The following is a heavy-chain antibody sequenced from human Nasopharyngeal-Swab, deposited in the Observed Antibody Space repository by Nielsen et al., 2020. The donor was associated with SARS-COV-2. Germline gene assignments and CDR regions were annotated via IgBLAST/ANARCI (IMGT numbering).Heavy chain of an antibody. V-gene: IGHV3-30*02. CDR1: GFTFSSYG. CDR2: IRYDGSNK. CDR3: AKDMTAKYCSSTSCQREDAFDI. Sequence: GESLKISCAVSGFTFSSYGMHWVRQAPGKGLEWVAFIRYDGSNKYYADSVKGRFTISRDNSKNTLYLQMNSLRAEDTAVYYCAKDMTAKYCSSTSCQREDAFDIWGQGTMVTVSS. D-gene: IGHD2-2*01. J-gene: IGHJ3*02.